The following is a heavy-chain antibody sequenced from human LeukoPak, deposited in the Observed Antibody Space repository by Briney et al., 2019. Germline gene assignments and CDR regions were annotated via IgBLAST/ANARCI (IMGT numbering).Heavy chain of an antibody. CDR2: IKDDGSEE. CDR1: GFNFNNYW. D-gene: IGHD1-26*01. Sequence: GGSLRLSCAASGFNFNNYWLSWLGQAPGKGLEGVANIKDDGSEEYYVDSVKGRFTIVRDNAYNSLYLQMNSLRVEDTAIYFCARFTRRYSGDYWGQGTLVSVSS. V-gene: IGHV3-7*03. J-gene: IGHJ4*02. CDR3: ARFTRRYSGDY.